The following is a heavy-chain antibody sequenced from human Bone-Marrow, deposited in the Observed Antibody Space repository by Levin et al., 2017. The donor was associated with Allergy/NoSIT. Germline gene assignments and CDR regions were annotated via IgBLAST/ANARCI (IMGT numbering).Heavy chain of an antibody. CDR1: GGNFTNYA. V-gene: IGHV1-69*13. CDR2: IIAIFDTA. J-gene: IGHJ6*02. D-gene: IGHD2-2*01. Sequence: SVKVSCKASGGNFTNYAISWVRQAPGQGLEWMGEIIAIFDTANYAQKFHGRITIAADETATSSYLELRSLRPEDTAVYYCARDQYCSSSSCYPYGMDVWGQGTTVTVSS. CDR3: ARDQYCSSSSCYPYGMDV.